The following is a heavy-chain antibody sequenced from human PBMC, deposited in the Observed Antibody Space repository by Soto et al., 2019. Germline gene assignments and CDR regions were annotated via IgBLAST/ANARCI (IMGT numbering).Heavy chain of an antibody. D-gene: IGHD6-19*01. Sequence: GASVKVSCKASGYTFSNYGISWVRQAPGQGLEWMGWISTYNGNTNYAQKLQGRVTMTTDTSASKAYMELRSLRSDDTAVYYCARRDWQQWLAFDYWGQGTLVTVS. CDR2: ISTYNGNT. CDR3: ARRDWQQWLAFDY. CDR1: GYTFSNYG. V-gene: IGHV1-18*04. J-gene: IGHJ4*02.